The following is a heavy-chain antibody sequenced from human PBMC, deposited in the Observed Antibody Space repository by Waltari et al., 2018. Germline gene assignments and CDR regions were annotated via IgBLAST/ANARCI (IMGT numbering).Heavy chain of an antibody. CDR2: IRYDGSNK. CDR3: AKPIAAAAPFDP. CDR1: GFTFSSYG. D-gene: IGHD6-13*01. J-gene: IGHJ5*02. V-gene: IGHV3-30*02. Sequence: QVQLVESGGGVVQPGGSLRLSCAASGFTFSSYGMHWVRQAPGKGLEWVAVIRYDGSNKYYADSVKGRFTISRDNSKNTLYLQMNSLRAEDTAVYYCAKPIAAAAPFDPWGQGTLVTVSS.